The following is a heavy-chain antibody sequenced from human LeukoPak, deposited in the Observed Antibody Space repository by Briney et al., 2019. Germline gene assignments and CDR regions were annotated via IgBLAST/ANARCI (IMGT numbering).Heavy chain of an antibody. V-gene: IGHV1-18*04. CDR1: GYTFTSYY. CDR2: ISAYNGNT. D-gene: IGHD2-2*01. CDR3: ARDRRCSSTSCDRNHDAFDI. J-gene: IGHJ3*02. Sequence: ASVKVSCKASGYTFTSYYMHWVRQAPGQGLEWMGWISAYNGNTNYAQKLQGRVTMTTDTSTSTAYMKLRSLRPDDTAVYYCARDRRCSSTSCDRNHDAFDIWGQGTMVTVSS.